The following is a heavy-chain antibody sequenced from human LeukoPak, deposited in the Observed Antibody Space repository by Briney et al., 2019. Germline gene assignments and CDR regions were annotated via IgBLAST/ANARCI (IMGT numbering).Heavy chain of an antibody. Sequence: TSETLSLTCAVYGGSFSGYYWSWIRQPPGKGLEWIGEINHSGSTNYNPSLKSRVTISVDTSKNQFSLKLSSVTAADTAVYYCARIAAAGSPWFDPWGQGTLVTVSS. J-gene: IGHJ5*02. CDR2: INHSGST. CDR3: ARIAAAGSPWFDP. V-gene: IGHV4-34*01. D-gene: IGHD6-13*01. CDR1: GGSFSGYY.